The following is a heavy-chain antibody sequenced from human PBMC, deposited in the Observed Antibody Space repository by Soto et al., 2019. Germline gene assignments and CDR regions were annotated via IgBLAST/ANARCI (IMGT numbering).Heavy chain of an antibody. J-gene: IGHJ6*02. CDR2: IRAYNGDT. Sequence: ASVKVSCKTSGYTFTAYDIYWVRQAPGQGLEWMGWIRAYNGDTNYAQKFQTRVTMTTDKSTDTAYMDLRSLTSDDTAIYYCARAGAAPYYYYGLDVRAQRTTVTVSS. CDR1: GYTFTAYD. D-gene: IGHD3-10*01. V-gene: IGHV1-18*01. CDR3: ARAGAAPYYYYGLDV.